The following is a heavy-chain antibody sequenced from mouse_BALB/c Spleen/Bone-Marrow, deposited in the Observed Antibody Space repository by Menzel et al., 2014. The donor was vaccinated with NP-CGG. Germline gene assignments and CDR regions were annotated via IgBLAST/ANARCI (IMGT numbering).Heavy chain of an antibody. CDR3: ARDYDYDY. J-gene: IGHJ2*01. CDR2: INSNGGST. V-gene: IGHV5-6-3*01. CDR1: GFTFSSYG. D-gene: IGHD2-4*01. Sequence: DVMLVESGGGLVQPGGSLKLSCAASGFTFSSYGMSWVRQTPDKRLELVATINSNGGSTYYPDSVKGRFTISRDNAKNTLYLQMSSLKSKDTAMYYCARDYDYDYWGQGTTLTVSS.